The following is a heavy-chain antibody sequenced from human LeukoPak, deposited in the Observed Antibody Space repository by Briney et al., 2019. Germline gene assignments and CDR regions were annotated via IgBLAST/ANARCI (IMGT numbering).Heavy chain of an antibody. Sequence: GASVKVSCKASGYTFIGYYMHWVRQAPGQGLEWMGWINPNSGGTNYAQKFQGRVTMTRDTSISTAYMELSRLRSDDTAVYYCAREYIAAAGWFDPWGQGTLVTVSS. CDR3: AREYIAAAGWFDP. D-gene: IGHD6-13*01. J-gene: IGHJ5*02. CDR2: INPNSGGT. V-gene: IGHV1-2*02. CDR1: GYTFIGYY.